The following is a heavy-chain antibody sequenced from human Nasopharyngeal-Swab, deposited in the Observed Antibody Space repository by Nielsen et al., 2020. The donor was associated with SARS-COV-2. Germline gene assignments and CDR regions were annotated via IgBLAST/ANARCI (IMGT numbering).Heavy chain of an antibody. V-gene: IGHV3-21*01. CDR1: GFTFSSYS. Sequence: GESLKISCAASGFTFSSYSMNWDRQAPGKGLEWVSSISSSSSYIYYADSVKGRFTISRDNAKNSLYLQMNSLRAEDTAVYYCARALRRHCSSTSCYRGQFYYFDYWGQGTLVTVSS. CDR3: ARALRRHCSSTSCYRGQFYYFDY. D-gene: IGHD2-2*02. J-gene: IGHJ4*02. CDR2: ISSSSSYI.